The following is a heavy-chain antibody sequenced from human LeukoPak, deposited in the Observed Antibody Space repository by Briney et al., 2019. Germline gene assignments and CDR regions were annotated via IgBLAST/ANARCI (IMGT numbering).Heavy chain of an antibody. V-gene: IGHV3-74*01. J-gene: IGHJ4*02. Sequence: GGSLRLSCAASGFTFSSYWMHWVRQAPGKGLVWVSRIKNDGSSTAYADSVKGRFTISRDNAKNSLYLQMNSLRAEDTAVYYCARGAGGDYSNYVLTYYFDYWGQGTLVTVSS. CDR2: IKNDGSST. CDR3: ARGAGGDYSNYVLTYYFDY. CDR1: GFTFSSYW. D-gene: IGHD4-11*01.